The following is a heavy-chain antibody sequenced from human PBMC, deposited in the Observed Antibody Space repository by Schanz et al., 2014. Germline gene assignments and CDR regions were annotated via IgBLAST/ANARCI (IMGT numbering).Heavy chain of an antibody. V-gene: IGHV3-23*01. CDR1: GFTFSNYA. D-gene: IGHD3-10*01. CDR3: ARREEVLWFGDL. J-gene: IGHJ4*02. CDR2: ISGSGGST. Sequence: EVQLLQSGGGLVQPGGSLRLSCAASGFTFSNYAMYWVRQAPGKGLEWVSAISGSGGSTYYADSVKGRFTISRDHSKNTLYLQMNSLRVEDTAVYYCARREEVLWFGDLWGQGTLVTVAS.